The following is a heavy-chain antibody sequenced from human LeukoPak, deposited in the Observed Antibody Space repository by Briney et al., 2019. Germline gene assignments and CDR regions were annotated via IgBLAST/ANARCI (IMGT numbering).Heavy chain of an antibody. Sequence: SETLSLTCSVSGGSISSSSYYWGLIRQPPGKGLEWIGSIYYSGSTNYNPSLKSRVTISVDTSKNQFSLKLSSVTAADTAVYYCARRTYDFWSGPHFDYWGQGTLVTVSS. J-gene: IGHJ4*02. CDR3: ARRTYDFWSGPHFDY. CDR1: GGSISSSSYY. D-gene: IGHD3-3*01. V-gene: IGHV4-39*07. CDR2: IYYSGST.